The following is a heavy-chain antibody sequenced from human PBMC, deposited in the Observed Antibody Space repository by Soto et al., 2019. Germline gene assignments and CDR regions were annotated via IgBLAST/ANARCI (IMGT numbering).Heavy chain of an antibody. Sequence: ASVKVSCKASGYKFTTYFIHWVRQAPGQGLEWMGMIHPSGDTGCAQKFRGRVTITIDTSTTTAYMELRNLTSEDTAVYFSVRGYCTTSPCSGDFQFWGQGTLVTVSS. V-gene: IGHV1-46*01. J-gene: IGHJ1*01. CDR1: GYKFTTYF. CDR3: VRGYCTTSPCSGDFQF. CDR2: IHPSGDT. D-gene: IGHD2-15*01.